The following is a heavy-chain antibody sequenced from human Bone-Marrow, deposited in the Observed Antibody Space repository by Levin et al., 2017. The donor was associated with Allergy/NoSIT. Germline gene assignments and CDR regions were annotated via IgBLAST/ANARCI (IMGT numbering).Heavy chain of an antibody. J-gene: IGHJ4*02. CDR1: GFTFSSYE. V-gene: IGHV3-48*03. CDR2: ISFTGTTT. CDR3: ARVDMAAIDN. D-gene: IGHD5-24*01. Sequence: GESLKISCVASGFTFSSYEMNWVRQAPGKGLEWVSHISFTGTTTHHADSVKGRFTISRDNARNSLYLQMNSLTVEDTAVYYCARVDMAAIDNWGQGTLVTVSS.